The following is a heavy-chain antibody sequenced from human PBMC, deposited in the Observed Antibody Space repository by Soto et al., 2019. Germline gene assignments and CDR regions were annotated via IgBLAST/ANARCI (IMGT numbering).Heavy chain of an antibody. D-gene: IGHD1-1*01. CDR1: GASISGFY. J-gene: IGHJ5*02. V-gene: IGHV4-4*07. CDR3: VRDGTKTLRDWFDP. Sequence: TLSLTCIVSGASISGFYWSWIRKSAGKGLEWIGRIYATGTTDYNPSLKSRVMMSVDTSKKQFSLKLRSVTAADTAVYYCVRDGTKTLRDWFDPWGQGISGTVSS. CDR2: IYATGTT.